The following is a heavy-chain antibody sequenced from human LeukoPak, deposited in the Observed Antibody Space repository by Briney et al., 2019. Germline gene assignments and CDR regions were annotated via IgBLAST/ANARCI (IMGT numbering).Heavy chain of an antibody. CDR1: GFTFNNAW. V-gene: IGHV3-15*01. Sequence: AGGSLRLSCAASGFTFNNAWMSWVRQAPGKGLEWVGRIKSKTDGGTTDYAAPGKGRFTISRDDSKNTLYLQMNSLKTEDTAVYYCTTDRSRYSGNYYFDYWGQGTLVTVSS. J-gene: IGHJ4*02. D-gene: IGHD1-26*01. CDR3: TTDRSRYSGNYYFDY. CDR2: IKSKTDGGTT.